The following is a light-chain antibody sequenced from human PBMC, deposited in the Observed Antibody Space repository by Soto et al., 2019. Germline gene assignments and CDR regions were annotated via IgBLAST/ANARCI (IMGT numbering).Light chain of an antibody. CDR2: DAS. Sequence: LASQDISDCLSWYQQKPGKAPKFLIYDASNLETGVPSRFSGSGSGTDFTFSIRTRHPEGTATYYCQRSDKLPFTVGQGTRLEIK. CDR3: QRSDKLPFT. J-gene: IGKJ5*01. CDR1: QDISDC. V-gene: IGKV1-33*01.